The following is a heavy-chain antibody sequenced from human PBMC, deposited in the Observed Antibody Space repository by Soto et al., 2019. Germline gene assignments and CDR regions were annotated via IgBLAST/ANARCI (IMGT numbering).Heavy chain of an antibody. CDR3: ARGPDPTYFDY. V-gene: IGHV1-18*01. CDR2: INVYNGKT. Sequence: QVQLVQSGGEVAKPGASVKVSCKASGYTFTNYGINWVRQAPGLGLEWMGWINVYNGKTNYAQKFQARVTMTTDTSTNSVYMELRSLRSDDTAVYYCARGPDPTYFDYWGQGTLVIVS. CDR1: GYTFTNYG. J-gene: IGHJ4*02.